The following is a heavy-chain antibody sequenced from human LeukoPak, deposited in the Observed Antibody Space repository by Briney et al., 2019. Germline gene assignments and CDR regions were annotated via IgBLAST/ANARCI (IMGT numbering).Heavy chain of an antibody. CDR3: AKDNRIQLWEPFDY. Sequence: PGGSLRLSCAASGFTFSSYAMSWVRQAPGKGLEWVSAISGSGGSAYYADSVKGRFTISRDNSKNTLYLQMNSLRAEDTAVYYCAKDNRIQLWEPFDYWGQGTLVTVSS. V-gene: IGHV3-23*01. D-gene: IGHD5-18*01. J-gene: IGHJ4*02. CDR1: GFTFSSYA. CDR2: ISGSGGSA.